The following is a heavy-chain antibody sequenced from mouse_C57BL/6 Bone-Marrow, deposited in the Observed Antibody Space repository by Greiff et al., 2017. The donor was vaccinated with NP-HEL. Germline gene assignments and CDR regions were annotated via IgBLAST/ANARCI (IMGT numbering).Heavy chain of an antibody. CDR2: IYPRSGNT. Sequence: QVQLQQSGAELARPGASVKLSCKASGYTFTSYGISWVKQRTGQGLEWIGEIYPRSGNTYYNEKFKGKATLTADKSSSTASMELRSLTSEDSAVYFCAREELRLRDYAMDYWGQGTSVTVSS. D-gene: IGHD3-2*02. CDR3: AREELRLRDYAMDY. CDR1: GYTFTSYG. V-gene: IGHV1-81*01. J-gene: IGHJ4*01.